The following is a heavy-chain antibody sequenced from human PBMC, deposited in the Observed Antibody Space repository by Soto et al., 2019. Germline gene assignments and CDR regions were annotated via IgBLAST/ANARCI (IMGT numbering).Heavy chain of an antibody. CDR3: ARYSGTYYVY. D-gene: IGHD1-26*01. CDR1: NGSISAYY. V-gene: IGHV4-59*01. J-gene: IGHJ4*02. Sequence: QVQLQESGPGLVKPSETLSLTCSVSNGSISAYYWTWIRQPPGKGLEWIGFIYYSGSTSYNPSLKRRVTTSVDTSKNQFSLKLSSVTAADTAVYYCARYSGTYYVYWGQGTLVTVSS. CDR2: IYYSGST.